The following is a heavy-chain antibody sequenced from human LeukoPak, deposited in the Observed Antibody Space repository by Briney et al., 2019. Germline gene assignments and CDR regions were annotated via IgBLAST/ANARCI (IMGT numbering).Heavy chain of an antibody. CDR3: ARARGSIAAALFYYYGMDV. V-gene: IGHV1-69*06. D-gene: IGHD6-13*01. J-gene: IGHJ6*02. CDR1: GGTFSSYA. CDR2: IIPIFGTA. Sequence: WASVKVSCKASGGTFSSYAISWVRQAPGQGLEWMGGIIPIFGTANYAQKFQGRVTITADKSTSTAYMELSSLRSEDTAVYYCARARGSIAAALFYYYGMDVWGQGTTVTVSS.